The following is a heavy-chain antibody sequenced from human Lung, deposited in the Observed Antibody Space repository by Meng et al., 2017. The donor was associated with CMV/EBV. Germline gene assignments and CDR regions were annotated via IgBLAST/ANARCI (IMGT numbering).Heavy chain of an antibody. CDR1: GFTFSSYS. CDR2: ISSSSSYI. V-gene: IGHV3-21*01. D-gene: IGHD3-16*01. Sequence: GESLKIXCAASGFTFSSYSMNWVRQAPGKGLEWVSSISSSSSYIYYADSVKGRFTISRDNAKNSLYLQMNSLRAEDTAVYYCARDAFYYYYYYGMDVWGQGTTVTVSS. CDR3: ARDAFYYYYYYGMDV. J-gene: IGHJ6*02.